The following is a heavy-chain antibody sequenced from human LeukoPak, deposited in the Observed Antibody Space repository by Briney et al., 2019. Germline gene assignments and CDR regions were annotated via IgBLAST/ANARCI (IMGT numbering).Heavy chain of an antibody. V-gene: IGHV1-46*01. CDR1: GYTFTSYY. Sequence: ASVKVSCKASGYTFTSYYMHWVRQAPGQGLEWMGIINPSGGSTSYAQKFQGRVTMTRDTSTSTVYMELSSLRSEDTAVYYCARGPVSQWLLPFGDFDYWGQGNLVTVSS. D-gene: IGHD5-12*01. CDR3: ARGPVSQWLLPFGDFDY. J-gene: IGHJ4*02. CDR2: INPSGGST.